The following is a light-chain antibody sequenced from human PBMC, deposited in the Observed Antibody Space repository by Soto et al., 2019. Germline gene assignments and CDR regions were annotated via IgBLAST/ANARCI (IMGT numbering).Light chain of an antibody. CDR1: SSDVGSYNL. CDR3: CSYAGSSSFRV. J-gene: IGLJ1*01. V-gene: IGLV2-23*02. Sequence: QSALTQPASVSGSPGQSITISCTGTSSDVGSYNLVSWYQQLPGKAPKLMIYEATKRPSGVSNRFSGSKSANTASLTISGLQAEDEADYYCCSYAGSSSFRVFGTGTTLTVL. CDR2: EAT.